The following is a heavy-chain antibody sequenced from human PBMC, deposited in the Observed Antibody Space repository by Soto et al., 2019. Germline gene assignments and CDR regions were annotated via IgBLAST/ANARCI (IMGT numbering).Heavy chain of an antibody. D-gene: IGHD5-18*01. Sequence: EVQLVESGGGLVTPGGSLRLSCAASGFTFSSYAMNWVRQTPGKGLEWASSISSSSSHIHYADSGKGRFTKSRDNAKNSLYQQINSRRAEDTAVYYCTSVTATRVQSVLDYWGQGTLVTGSS. CDR3: TSVTATRVQSVLDY. CDR2: ISSSSSHI. J-gene: IGHJ4*02. V-gene: IGHV3-21*06. CDR1: GFTFSSYA.